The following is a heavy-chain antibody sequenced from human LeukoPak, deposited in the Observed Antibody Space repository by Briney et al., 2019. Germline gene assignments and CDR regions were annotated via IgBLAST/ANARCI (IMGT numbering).Heavy chain of an antibody. J-gene: IGHJ4*02. CDR2: IKQDGSET. Sequence: GGSLRLSCTASEFIFSDYWMGWVRQAPGKGLECVANIKQDGSETYYVDSVKGRFTISRDNAKNAVFLQMNSLRGEDTAMYHCAKISSGDPDYFDSWGQGSLVTVSS. V-gene: IGHV3-7*01. D-gene: IGHD1-14*01. CDR1: EFIFSDYW. CDR3: AKISSGDPDYFDS.